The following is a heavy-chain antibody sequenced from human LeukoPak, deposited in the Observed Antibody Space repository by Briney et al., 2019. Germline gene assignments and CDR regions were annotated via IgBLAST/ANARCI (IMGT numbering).Heavy chain of an antibody. J-gene: IGHJ4*02. V-gene: IGHV1-18*01. CDR3: ARDQSRVGGTRPVDF. D-gene: IGHD1-26*01. CDR2: ISVKNGDT. Sequence: ASVKVSCKASGYTFSNYGISWVRQAPGQGLEWMGWISVKNGDTTCAQKLQGRVTMTIDTSTSTAYMELRSLTSDDTAVYYCARDQSRVGGTRPVDFWGQGTLVTVSS. CDR1: GYTFSNYG.